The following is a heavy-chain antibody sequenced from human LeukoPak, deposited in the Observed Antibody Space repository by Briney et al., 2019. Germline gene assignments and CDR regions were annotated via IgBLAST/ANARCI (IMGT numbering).Heavy chain of an antibody. CDR3: ARSSWYYYNILVAHQFDY. Sequence: SETLSLTCAVYGGSFSGYYWSWIRQPPGKGLEWIGEINHSGSTNYIPSLKSRVTISVDTSKNQFSLKLSSVTAADTAVYYCARSSWYYYNILVAHQFDYWGQGTLVTVSS. J-gene: IGHJ4*02. CDR1: GGSFSGYY. CDR2: INHSGST. V-gene: IGHV4-34*01. D-gene: IGHD6-13*01.